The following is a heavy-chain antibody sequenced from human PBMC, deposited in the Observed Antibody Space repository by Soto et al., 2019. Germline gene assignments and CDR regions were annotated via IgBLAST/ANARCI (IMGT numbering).Heavy chain of an antibody. J-gene: IGHJ4*02. CDR2: INHSGST. V-gene: IGHV4-34*02. CDR1: GGSFSGYY. Sequence: QVQLEQWGAGLLKPSETLSLTCAVYGGSFSGYYWSWIRQPPGKGLEWIGEINHSGSTNYNPSLKSRVTISVDTSKNQFSLKLSSVTAADTAVYYCPREVGSSGWYYDYWGQGTLVTVSS. CDR3: PREVGSSGWYYDY. D-gene: IGHD6-19*01.